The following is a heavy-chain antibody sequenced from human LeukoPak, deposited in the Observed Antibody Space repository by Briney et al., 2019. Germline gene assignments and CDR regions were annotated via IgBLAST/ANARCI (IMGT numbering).Heavy chain of an antibody. D-gene: IGHD5-12*01. CDR3: ARVMWMGWYFDS. V-gene: IGHV3-48*04. J-gene: IGHJ4*02. CDR2: ISSSGSTI. Sequence: GGSLRLSCAASGFTFSSYSMNWVRQAPGKGLEWVSYISSSGSTIYYADSVKGRFTISRDNAKMSLYLQMDSLRAEDTAVYYCARVMWMGWYFDSWGQGTPVTVSS. CDR1: GFTFSSYS.